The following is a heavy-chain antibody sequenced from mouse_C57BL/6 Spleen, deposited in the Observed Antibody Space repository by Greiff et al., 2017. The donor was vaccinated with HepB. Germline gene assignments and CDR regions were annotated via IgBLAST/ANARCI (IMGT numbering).Heavy chain of an antibody. Sequence: ESGPGLVKPSQSLSLTCSVTGYSITSGYYWNWIRQFPGNKLEWMGYISYDGSNNYNPSLKNRISITRDTSKNQFFLKLNSVTTEDTATYYCAREDWGYWYFDVWGTGTTVTVSS. D-gene: IGHD4-1*01. CDR2: ISYDGSN. CDR1: GYSITSGYY. V-gene: IGHV3-6*01. CDR3: AREDWGYWYFDV. J-gene: IGHJ1*03.